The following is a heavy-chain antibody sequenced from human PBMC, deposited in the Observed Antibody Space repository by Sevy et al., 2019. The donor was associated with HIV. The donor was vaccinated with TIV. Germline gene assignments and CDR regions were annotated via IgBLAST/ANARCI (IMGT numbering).Heavy chain of an antibody. J-gene: IGHJ5*02. Sequence: GGSLRLSCAASGFTVSSNYMSWVRQAPGKGLEWVSVIYSGGSTYYADSVKGRFTISRDNSKNTLYLQMNSLRAEDTAVYYCARSYHGSYGWFDPWGQGTLVTVSS. V-gene: IGHV3-66*02. CDR3: ARSYHGSYGWFDP. D-gene: IGHD3-10*01. CDR2: IYSGGST. CDR1: GFTVSSNY.